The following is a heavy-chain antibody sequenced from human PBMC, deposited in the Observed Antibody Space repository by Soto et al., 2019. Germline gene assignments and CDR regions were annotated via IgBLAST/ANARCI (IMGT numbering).Heavy chain of an antibody. Sequence: QVQLVQSGAEVKKPGSSVKVSCKASGGTFSSYAISWVRQAPGQGLEWMGGIIPIFGTANYAQKFQGRVTITADESTSTAYMELSSLRSEDTAVYYCARAAILVVTATQYYYYYGMDVWGQGPTVTVSS. CDR3: ARAAILVVTATQYYYYYGMDV. CDR1: GGTFSSYA. D-gene: IGHD2-21*02. J-gene: IGHJ6*02. V-gene: IGHV1-69*01. CDR2: IIPIFGTA.